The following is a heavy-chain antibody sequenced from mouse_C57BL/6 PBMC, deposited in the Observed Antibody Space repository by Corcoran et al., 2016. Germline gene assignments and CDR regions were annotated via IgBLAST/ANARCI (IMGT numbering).Heavy chain of an antibody. CDR1: GYTFTSYG. V-gene: IGHV1-81*01. CDR3: ARFSHPSYAMDY. CDR2: IYPRSGNT. Sequence: QVQLQQSGAELARPGASVKLSSKASGYTFTSYGISWVKQRTGQGLEWIGEIYPRSGNTYYNEKFKGKATLTADKSSSTAYMELRSLTSEDSAVYFCARFSHPSYAMDYWGQGTSVTVSS. J-gene: IGHJ4*01.